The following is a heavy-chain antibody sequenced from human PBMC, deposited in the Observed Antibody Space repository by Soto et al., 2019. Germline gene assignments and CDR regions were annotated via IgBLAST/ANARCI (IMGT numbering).Heavy chain of an antibody. V-gene: IGHV1-18*01. CDR2: INVYNGKT. Sequence: ASVKVSCKASGYTFTAYSISWVRQAPGQGLEWMGWINVYNGKTKYAQKFQGRVTMTTDTYTSTVYMELRSLTYDDKAVYPCARDGVAENTGISGYWG. D-gene: IGHD2-8*01. CDR1: GYTFTAYS. CDR3: ARDGVAENTGISGY. J-gene: IGHJ4*01.